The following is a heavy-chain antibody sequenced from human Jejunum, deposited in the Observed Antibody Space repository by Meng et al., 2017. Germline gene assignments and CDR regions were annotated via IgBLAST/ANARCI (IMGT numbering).Heavy chain of an antibody. J-gene: IGHJ4*02. D-gene: IGHD2-8*01. CDR1: GFTFSDHY. CDR2: IRKKTNSYTT. CDR3: ARVVLGGCTTGGCKKAVLDS. V-gene: IGHV3-72*01. Sequence: GGSLRLSCAASGFTFSDHYMDWVRQAPGKGLEWVGRIRKKTNSYTTEYAASVKGRFTISRDDSKNSLYLQMNSLRSEDTAVYYCARVVLGGCTTGGCKKAVLDSWGQGTLVTVSS.